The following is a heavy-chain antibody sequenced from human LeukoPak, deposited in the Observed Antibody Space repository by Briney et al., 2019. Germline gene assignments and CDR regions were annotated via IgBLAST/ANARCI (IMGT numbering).Heavy chain of an antibody. J-gene: IGHJ5*02. V-gene: IGHV3-7*01. CDR3: ARGAWYGIS. Sequence: PGGPLRLSCAASGFTFSDYWMTWVRQAPGKGLERLATIKKDGSEKYYVDSVKGRFTISRDNAKNSLDLQINSLRAEDTAVYYCARGAWYGISWGQGTLVTVSS. D-gene: IGHD6-13*01. CDR1: GFTFSDYW. CDR2: IKKDGSEK.